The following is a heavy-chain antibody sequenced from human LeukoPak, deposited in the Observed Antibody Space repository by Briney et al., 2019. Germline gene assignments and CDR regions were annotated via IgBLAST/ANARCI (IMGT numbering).Heavy chain of an antibody. CDR3: AKDLVRFLEWLSDY. Sequence: GGSLRLSCAASGFTFSSYSMNWVRQAPGKGLEWVSSISSSSSYIYYADSVKGRFTISRDNSKNTLYLQMNSLRAEDTAVYYCAKDLVRFLEWLSDYWGQGTLVTVSS. J-gene: IGHJ4*02. V-gene: IGHV3-21*01. D-gene: IGHD3-3*01. CDR2: ISSSSSYI. CDR1: GFTFSSYS.